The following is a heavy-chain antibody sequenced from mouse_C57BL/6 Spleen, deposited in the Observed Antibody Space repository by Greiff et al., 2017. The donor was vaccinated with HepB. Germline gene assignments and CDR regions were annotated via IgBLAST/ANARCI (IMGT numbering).Heavy chain of an antibody. CDR2: ISDGGSYT. V-gene: IGHV5-4*01. J-gene: IGHJ2*01. CDR1: GFTFSSYA. Sequence: EVMLVESGGGLVKPGGSLKLSCAASGFTFSSYAMSWVRQTPEKRLEWVATISDGGSYTYYPDNVKGRFTISRDNAKNNLYLQMSHLKSEDTAMYYCAREGQLYYFDYWGQGTTLTVSS. CDR3: AREGQLYYFDY. D-gene: IGHD4-1*02.